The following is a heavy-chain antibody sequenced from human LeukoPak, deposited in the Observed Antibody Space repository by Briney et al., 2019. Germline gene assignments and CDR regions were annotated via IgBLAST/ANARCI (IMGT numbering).Heavy chain of an antibody. CDR2: ISWNSGTV. Sequence: GGSLRLSCAVSGFTFDHYAMHWVRQAPGKSLEWVSSISWNSGTVDYADSVKGRFTISRDNAENSLYLQMNSLRTEDMAFYYCARDVWPYTYYYDTHPLGGGFDYWGQGTLVTVSS. CDR3: ARDVWPYTYYYDTHPLGGGFDY. J-gene: IGHJ4*02. D-gene: IGHD3-22*01. V-gene: IGHV3-9*03. CDR1: GFTFDHYA.